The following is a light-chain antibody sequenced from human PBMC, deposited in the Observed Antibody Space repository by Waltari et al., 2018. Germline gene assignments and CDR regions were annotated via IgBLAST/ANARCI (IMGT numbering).Light chain of an antibody. V-gene: IGLV1-40*01. CDR1: SSNIGAGYA. CDR3: QSYDSSLTL. Sequence: QSVLTQPPSVSGAPGQRVTISCTGSSSNIGAGYAVHWYQQLPGTAPKLLIYGNSNRPSGVPDRFSGSKSGTSASLAITGLQAEDEADYYCQSYDSSLTLFGGGTKLTVL. CDR2: GNS. J-gene: IGLJ3*02.